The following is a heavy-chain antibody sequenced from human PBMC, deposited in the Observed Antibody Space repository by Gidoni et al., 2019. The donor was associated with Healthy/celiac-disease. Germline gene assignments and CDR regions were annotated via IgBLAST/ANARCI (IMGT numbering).Heavy chain of an antibody. D-gene: IGHD5-12*01. J-gene: IGHJ4*02. CDR3: ARNPTRGIYYFDY. V-gene: IGHV3-33*01. CDR1: GFTFSDYD. CDR2: IWYDGSIK. Sequence: QVQLVESGGGVVQPGRSLRLSCAASGFTFSDYDMHWVRRAPGKGLEWVAVIWYDGSIKFHADSVKGRFTISRDNSKNTLFLQMNSLRAEDTAVYYCARNPTRGIYYFDYWGQGTLVTVSS.